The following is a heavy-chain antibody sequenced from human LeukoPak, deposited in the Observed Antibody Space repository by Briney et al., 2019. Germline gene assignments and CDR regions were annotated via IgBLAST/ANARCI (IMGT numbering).Heavy chain of an antibody. CDR2: IYYSGST. CDR3: ARTGVVPAAIAFDY. D-gene: IGHD2-2*02. J-gene: IGHJ4*02. V-gene: IGHV4-39*07. CDR1: VGSISSSSYY. Sequence: SETLSLTCTVSVGSISSSSYYWGWIRQPPGKGLEWIGSIYYSGSTNYKPSLKSRGTISVDTSKNQFSLKLSSVTAADTAVYYCARTGVVPAAIAFDYWGQGTLVTVSS.